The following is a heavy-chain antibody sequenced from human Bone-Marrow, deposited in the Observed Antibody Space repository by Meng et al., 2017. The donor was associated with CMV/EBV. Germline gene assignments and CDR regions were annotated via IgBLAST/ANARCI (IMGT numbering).Heavy chain of an antibody. Sequence: GESLKISCAASGFTFSSYWMSWVRQAPGKGLEWVANIKQDGSEKYYVDSVKGRFTISRDNAKNSLYLQMNSLRAEDTAVYYCARETRPTAFDYWGQGTLVTVPS. V-gene: IGHV3-7*01. CDR3: ARETRPTAFDY. J-gene: IGHJ4*02. CDR1: GFTFSSYW. D-gene: IGHD4-23*01. CDR2: IKQDGSEK.